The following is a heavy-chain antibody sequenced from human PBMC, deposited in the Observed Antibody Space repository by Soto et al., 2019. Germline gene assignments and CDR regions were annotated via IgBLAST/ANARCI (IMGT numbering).Heavy chain of an antibody. CDR1: GFTFSSYG. Sequence: HPGGSLRLSCAASGFTFSSYGMHWVRQAPGKGLEWVAVIWYDGSNKYYADSVKGRFTISRDNSKNTLYLQMNSLRAEDTAVYYCARDTVEPPLWFDPWGQGTLVTVSS. CDR3: ARDTVEPPLWFDP. J-gene: IGHJ5*02. CDR2: IWYDGSNK. V-gene: IGHV3-33*01. D-gene: IGHD4-17*01.